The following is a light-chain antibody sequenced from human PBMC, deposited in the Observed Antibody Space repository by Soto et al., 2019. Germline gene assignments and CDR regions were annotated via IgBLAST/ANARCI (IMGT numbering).Light chain of an antibody. CDR3: QQSYRSPYT. CDR1: QSINIY. V-gene: IGKV1-39*01. J-gene: IGKJ2*01. Sequence: IQMTQSPSSLSASVGDSVTVTCRASQSINIYLNWYQQKPGKAPTLLIYGASSLQSGVPSRFTGGGSRTDFNLTISSLQPEDCATYYCQQSYRSPYTFGQGTKLEIK. CDR2: GAS.